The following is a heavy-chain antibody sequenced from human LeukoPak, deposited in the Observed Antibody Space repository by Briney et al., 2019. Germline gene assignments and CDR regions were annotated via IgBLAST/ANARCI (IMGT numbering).Heavy chain of an antibody. CDR2: IFCSGGSP. Sequence: GSLRLSCEASGFIFGSHAMYWVRQAPGKGLEWVAGIFCSGGSPHYADSVKGRFIVSRDNSRNTVYLQINSLRAEDTAVYYCGKTTDGYSSGQKPAWPVDYWGQGTLVTVSS. CDR3: GKTTDGYSSGQKPAWPVDY. CDR1: GFIFGSHA. V-gene: IGHV3-23*01. D-gene: IGHD5-18*01. J-gene: IGHJ4*02.